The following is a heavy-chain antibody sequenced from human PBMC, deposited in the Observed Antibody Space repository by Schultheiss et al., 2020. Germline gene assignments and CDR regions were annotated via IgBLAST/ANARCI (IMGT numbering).Heavy chain of an antibody. CDR2: IYYSGST. D-gene: IGHD6-19*01. CDR3: ARDLAHSLYSSGWYRTRDYGMDV. CDR1: GGSISSHY. V-gene: IGHV4-59*11. J-gene: IGHJ6*02. Sequence: SETLSLTCSVSGGSISSHYWSWIRQPPGQGLEWIGHIYYSGSTNYNPSLKSRVTISVDTSKNQFSLKLSSVTAADTAVYYCARDLAHSLYSSGWYRTRDYGMDVWGQGTMVNVSS.